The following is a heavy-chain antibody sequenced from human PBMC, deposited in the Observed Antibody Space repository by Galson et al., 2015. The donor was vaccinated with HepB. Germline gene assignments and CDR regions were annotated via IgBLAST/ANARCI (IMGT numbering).Heavy chain of an antibody. D-gene: IGHD3-9*01. CDR1: GGTFSSYT. V-gene: IGHV1-69*04. J-gene: IGHJ4*02. Sequence: SVKVSCKASGGTFSSYTISWVRQAPGQGLEWMGRIIPILGIANYAQKFQGRVTITADKSTSTAYMELSSLRSEDTAVYYCARDGGILTGSLYYFDYWGQGTLVTVSS. CDR2: IIPILGIA. CDR3: ARDGGILTGSLYYFDY.